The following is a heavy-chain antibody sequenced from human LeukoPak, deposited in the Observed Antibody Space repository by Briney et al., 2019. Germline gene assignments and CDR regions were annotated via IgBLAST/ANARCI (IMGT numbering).Heavy chain of an antibody. J-gene: IGHJ4*02. CDR2: IKSKTDGGTT. V-gene: IGHV3-15*07. CDR3: ITRLSRYHHFCNEFF. Sequence: GGSLRLSCAASGFTFSNAWMNWVRQAPGKGLEWVGRIKSKTDGGTTDYAAPVKGRFTISRDDSKNTLYMQMNRLKTEDTAVYYWITRLSRYHHFCNEFFWGQGTLVTVSS. D-gene: IGHD3-3*01. CDR1: GFTFSNAW.